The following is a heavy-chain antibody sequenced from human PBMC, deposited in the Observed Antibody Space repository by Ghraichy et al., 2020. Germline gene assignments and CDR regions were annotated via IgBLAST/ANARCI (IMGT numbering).Heavy chain of an antibody. V-gene: IGHV4-34*01. CDR3: ARRPKYSSSWYYFDY. CDR1: GASFSGNC. J-gene: IGHJ4*02. Sequence: SQTLSLTCDVYGASFSGNCWTWIRQPPGKGLEWIGEINHSGSTNYIPSLESRVTISVDTSKNQFSLKLNSVTAADTAVYYCARRPKYSSSWYYFDYWGQGTLVTVSS. CDR2: INHSGST. D-gene: IGHD6-13*01.